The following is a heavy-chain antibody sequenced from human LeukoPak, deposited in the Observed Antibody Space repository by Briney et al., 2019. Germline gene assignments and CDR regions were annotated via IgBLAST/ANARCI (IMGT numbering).Heavy chain of an antibody. Sequence: GGSLRLSCAASGFTFSSYSMNWVRQAPGKGLEWVSSISSSSSYIYYADSVKGRFIISRDNAKNSLYLQMNGLRAEDTAVYYCARPVDTAMADAFDIWGRGTMVTVSS. CDR1: GFTFSSYS. V-gene: IGHV3-21*01. J-gene: IGHJ3*02. D-gene: IGHD5-18*01. CDR2: ISSSSSYI. CDR3: ARPVDTAMADAFDI.